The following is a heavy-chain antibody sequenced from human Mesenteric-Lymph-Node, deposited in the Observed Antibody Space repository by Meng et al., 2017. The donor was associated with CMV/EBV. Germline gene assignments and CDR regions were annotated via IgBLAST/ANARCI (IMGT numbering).Heavy chain of an antibody. CDR2: IKYDGSDI. V-gene: IGHV3-7*01. D-gene: IGHD5/OR15-5a*01. CDR3: VRGSVGFSSLDFHY. Sequence: GGSLRLSCAASGFGFSDYWMSWVRQATGKALELVANIKYDGSDIYNVDSVRGRFTVTRDNDKHSLHLQMNSLRPDDTAVYYCVRGSVGFSSLDFHYWGQGTLVTVSS. CDR1: GFGFSDYW. J-gene: IGHJ4*02.